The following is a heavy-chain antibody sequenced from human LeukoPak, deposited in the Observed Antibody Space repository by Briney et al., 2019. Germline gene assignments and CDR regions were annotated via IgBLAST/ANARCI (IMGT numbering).Heavy chain of an antibody. CDR3: ARDALAVAPLDY. J-gene: IGHJ4*02. D-gene: IGHD6-19*01. Sequence: AASMKVSCKASGYTFTSFGISWVRQAPGQRLEWLGWISTYNGNTNYAQKFQGRVTMTADTSTSTAYMELRSLRSDDTVVYYCARDALAVAPLDYWGQGTLVTVSS. CDR1: GYTFTSFG. CDR2: ISTYNGNT. V-gene: IGHV1-18*01.